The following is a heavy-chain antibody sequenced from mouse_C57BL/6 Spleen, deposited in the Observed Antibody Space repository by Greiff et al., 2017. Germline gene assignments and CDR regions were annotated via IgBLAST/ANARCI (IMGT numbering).Heavy chain of an antibody. D-gene: IGHD1-1*01. CDR3: EDYCGSSPFAY. CDR2: IDPSDSYT. Sequence: QVQLQQPGAELVMPGASVKLSCKASGYTFTGYWMHWVKQRPGHGLEWIGEIDPSDSYTNYNQKFKGKSTLTVDKSSSTAYMQLSSLTAEDSAVYDCEDYCGSSPFAYWGQGTLVTVSA. V-gene: IGHV1-69*01. J-gene: IGHJ3*01. CDR1: GYTFTGYW.